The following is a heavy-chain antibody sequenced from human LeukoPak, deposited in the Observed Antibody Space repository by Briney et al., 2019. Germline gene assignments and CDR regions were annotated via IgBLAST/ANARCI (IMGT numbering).Heavy chain of an antibody. Sequence: GGSLRLSCAASGFTFSSYWMYWVRQAPGKGLVWVSRIKSDGSSTNYADSVKGRFTISRDNAKNTLYLQMNSLRVEDMAVYYCTKGSLGAFDIWGQGTMVTVSS. V-gene: IGHV3-74*01. J-gene: IGHJ3*02. CDR1: GFTFSSYW. CDR2: IKSDGSST. CDR3: TKGSLGAFDI. D-gene: IGHD1-26*01.